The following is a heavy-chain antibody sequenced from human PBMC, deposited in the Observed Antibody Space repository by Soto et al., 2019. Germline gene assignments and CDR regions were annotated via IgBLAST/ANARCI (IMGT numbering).Heavy chain of an antibody. CDR3: AKSESFGIGLRYYFDC. CDR1: GFTFSSYA. D-gene: IGHD3-16*01. CDR2: TSGSGGST. J-gene: IGHJ4*02. V-gene: IGHV3-23*01. Sequence: GGSLRLSCAASGFTFSSYAMNWVRQAPGKGLEWVSSTSGSGGSTYYADSVKGRFTISRDNSKNTLYLQMDSLRAEDTAVYYCAKSESFGIGLRYYFDCWGQGTLVTVSS.